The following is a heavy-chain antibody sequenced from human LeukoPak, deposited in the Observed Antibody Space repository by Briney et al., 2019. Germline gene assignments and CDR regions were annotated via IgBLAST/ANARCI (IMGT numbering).Heavy chain of an antibody. J-gene: IGHJ4*02. Sequence: SVKVSCKASGYTFTGYYMHGVRQAPGQGLEWMGWINPNSGGTNYAQKFQGRVTMTRDTSISTAYMELSRLRSDGTAVYYCARAMTTVTLGDYWGQGTLVTVSS. CDR1: GYTFTGYY. CDR2: INPNSGGT. D-gene: IGHD4-17*01. CDR3: ARAMTTVTLGDY. V-gene: IGHV1-2*02.